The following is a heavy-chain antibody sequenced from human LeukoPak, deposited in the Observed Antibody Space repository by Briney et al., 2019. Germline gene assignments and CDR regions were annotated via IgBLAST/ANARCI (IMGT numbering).Heavy chain of an antibody. V-gene: IGHV3-9*01. CDR2: ISWNSGSI. CDR3: AKDLVPGAAAGPGDY. D-gene: IGHD6-13*01. Sequence: GGSLRLSCAASGFTFDDYAMPWVRHAPGKGLEGVAGISWNSGSIGYADSVKGRFTISRDNAKNSLYLQMNSLRAEDTALYYCAKDLVPGAAAGPGDYWGQGTLVTVSS. J-gene: IGHJ4*02. CDR1: GFTFDDYA.